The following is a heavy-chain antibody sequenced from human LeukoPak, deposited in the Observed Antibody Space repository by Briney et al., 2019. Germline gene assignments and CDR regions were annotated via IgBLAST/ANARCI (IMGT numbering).Heavy chain of an antibody. CDR2: IYYSGST. CDR3: ASGIVVVVAATYYFDY. D-gene: IGHD2-15*01. CDR1: GGSISSSSYY. J-gene: IGHJ4*02. V-gene: IGHV4-39*01. Sequence: SETLSLTCTVSGGSISSSSYYWGWIRQPPGKGLEWSGSIYYSGSTYYNPSLKSRVTISVDTSKNQFSLKLSSVTAADTAVYYCASGIVVVVAATYYFDYWGQGTLVTVSS.